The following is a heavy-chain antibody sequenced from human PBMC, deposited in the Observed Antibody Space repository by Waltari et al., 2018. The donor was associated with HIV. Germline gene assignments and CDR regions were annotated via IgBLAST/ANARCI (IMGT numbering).Heavy chain of an antibody. D-gene: IGHD3-3*01. CDR2: MNPNGGAT. CDR1: GYTFIDHY. Sequence: QVQLVQSGAEVKRPGASVKVSYKASGYTFIDHYVFWVRQVPGPGLEWMGWMNPNGGATKYAQKFQGRSTMTRATSITPAYMELSGLRSDDTAIFYCVRDRGLNWNGDIWGQGTLVTVSS. V-gene: IGHV1-2*02. J-gene: IGHJ4*02. CDR3: VRDRGLNWNGDI.